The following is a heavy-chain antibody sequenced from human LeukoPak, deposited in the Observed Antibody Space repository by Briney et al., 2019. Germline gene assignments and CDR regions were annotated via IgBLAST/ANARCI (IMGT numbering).Heavy chain of an antibody. Sequence: PSETLSLTCTVSGGSINCGDYYWRWIRQPPGKGLERIGYIYYSGSTYYNPSLKSRVTITVDTSKTQFSMKLRSVPAADTAVHYWARHDNSSGYPFDDWGQGTLVTVSS. CDR2: IYYSGST. J-gene: IGHJ4*02. V-gene: IGHV4-30-4*01. CDR3: ARHDNSSGYPFDD. D-gene: IGHD3-22*01. CDR1: GGSINCGDYY.